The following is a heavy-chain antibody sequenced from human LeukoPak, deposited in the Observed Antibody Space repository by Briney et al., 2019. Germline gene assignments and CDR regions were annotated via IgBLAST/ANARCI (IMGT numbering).Heavy chain of an antibody. CDR3: ARQYSGYDDY. D-gene: IGHD5-12*01. Sequence: PSETLSLTCSVSGASISAYYWSWIRQPPGKGLEWIGYIYYSGSTNYNPSLKSRVTISVDTSKNQFSLKLSSVTAADTAVYYCARQYSGYDDYWGQGTLVTVSS. V-gene: IGHV4-59*08. CDR2: IYYSGST. CDR1: GASISAYY. J-gene: IGHJ4*02.